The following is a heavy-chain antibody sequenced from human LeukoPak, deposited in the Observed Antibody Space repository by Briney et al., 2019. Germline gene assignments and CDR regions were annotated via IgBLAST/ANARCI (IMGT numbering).Heavy chain of an antibody. D-gene: IGHD2-2*01. CDR1: GFSFSAYW. J-gene: IGHJ4*02. CDR2: INQDGAEQ. CDR3: AKDNVDIVVVPAAYFDY. V-gene: IGHV3-7*05. Sequence: GGSLRLSCEASGFSFSAYWMSWVRQTPGKGLEWVANINQDGAEQSYVDSVKGRFTISRDNTKNTLYLQMNSLRAEDTAVYYCAKDNVDIVVVPAAYFDYWGQGTLVTVSS.